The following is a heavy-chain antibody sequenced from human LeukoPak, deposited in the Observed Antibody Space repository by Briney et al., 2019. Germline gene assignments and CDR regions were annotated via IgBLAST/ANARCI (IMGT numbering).Heavy chain of an antibody. CDR1: GFTLSSYE. J-gene: IGHJ1*01. CDR3: TRNSGWYGLS. CDR2: IAYDGGSG. V-gene: IGHV3-23*01. Sequence: GGSLRLSCTVSGFTLSSYEMSWIRQAPGKGLEWVSSIAYDGGSGHYADSVKGRFTISRDNSNNTLFLHLNSLRGEDTAVYYCTRNSGWYGLSWGQGTLVTVSS. D-gene: IGHD6-19*01.